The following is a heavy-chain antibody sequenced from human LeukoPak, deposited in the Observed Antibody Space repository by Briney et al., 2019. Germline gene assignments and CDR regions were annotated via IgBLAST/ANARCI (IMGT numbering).Heavy chain of an antibody. Sequence: GGSLRLSCAASGFTFSNAWMSWVRQAPGKGLEWVGRIKSKTDGGTTDYAAPVKGRFTISRDDSKNTLYLQMNSLKTEDTAVYYCTTHTDYDYVWGSYRLPTNFDYWGQGTLVTVSS. D-gene: IGHD3-16*02. J-gene: IGHJ4*02. CDR2: IKSKTDGGTT. V-gene: IGHV3-15*01. CDR3: TTHTDYDYVWGSYRLPTNFDY. CDR1: GFTFSNAW.